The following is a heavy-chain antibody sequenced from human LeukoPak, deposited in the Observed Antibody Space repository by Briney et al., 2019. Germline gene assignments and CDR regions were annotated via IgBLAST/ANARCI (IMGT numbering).Heavy chain of an antibody. J-gene: IGHJ4*02. CDR2: ISYDGSNK. V-gene: IGHV3-30*04. Sequence: GGSLRLSCAASGFTFSSYAMHWVRQAPGKGLEWVAVISYDGSNKYYADSVKGRFTISRDNSKNTLYLQMNSLRAEDTAVYYCARPYYDILTGYYTAFDYWGQGTLVTVSS. CDR1: GFTFSSYA. CDR3: ARPYYDILTGYYTAFDY. D-gene: IGHD3-9*01.